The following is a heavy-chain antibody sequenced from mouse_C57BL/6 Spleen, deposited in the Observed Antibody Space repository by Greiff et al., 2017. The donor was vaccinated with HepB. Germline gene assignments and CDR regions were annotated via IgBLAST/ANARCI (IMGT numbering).Heavy chain of an antibody. CDR3: ARCGYDDDYYAMDY. J-gene: IGHJ4*01. CDR1: GFTFSSYG. CDR2: ISSGGSYT. V-gene: IGHV5-6*01. Sequence: EVQGVESGGDLVKPGGSLKLSCAASGFTFSSYGMSWVRQTPDKRLEWVATISSGGSYTYYPDSVKGRFTISRDNAKNTLYLQMSSLKSEDTAMYYCARCGYDDDYYAMDYWGQGTSVTVSS. D-gene: IGHD2-2*01.